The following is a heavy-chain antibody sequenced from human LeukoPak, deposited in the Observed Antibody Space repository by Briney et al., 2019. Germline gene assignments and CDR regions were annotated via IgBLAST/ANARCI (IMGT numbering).Heavy chain of an antibody. V-gene: IGHV3-30*04. D-gene: IGHD3-9*01. CDR1: GFTFSSYA. CDR3: ARDHDILTLTSQNAFDI. Sequence: PGGSLRLSCAASGFTFSSYAMHWVRQAPGKGLEWVAVISYDGSNKYYADSVKGRFTISRDNSKNTLCLQMNSLRAEDTAVYYCARDHDILTLTSQNAFDIWGQGTMVTVSS. J-gene: IGHJ3*02. CDR2: ISYDGSNK.